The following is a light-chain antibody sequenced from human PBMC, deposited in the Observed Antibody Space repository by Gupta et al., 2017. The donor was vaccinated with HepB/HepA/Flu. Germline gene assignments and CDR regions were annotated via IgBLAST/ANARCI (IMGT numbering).Light chain of an antibody. V-gene: IGLV1-47*01. Sequence: QSVLTQPPSASGPPGQRVTISCSGSSSSIGSNYVYWYQQLPGTAPKLLIYRNNQRPSGVPDRFSGSKSGTSASLAISGLRAEDEADYYCAAWDDSRSGQVFGGGTKLTVL. CDR3: AAWDDSRSGQV. J-gene: IGLJ3*02. CDR1: SSSIGSNY. CDR2: RNN.